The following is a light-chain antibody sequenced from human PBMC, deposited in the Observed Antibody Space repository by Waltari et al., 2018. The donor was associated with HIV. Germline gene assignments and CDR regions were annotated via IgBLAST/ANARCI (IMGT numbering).Light chain of an antibody. V-gene: IGKV1-5*03. CDR3: QQYNIDFYT. CDR2: KAS. Sequence: DIRMTQSPSTLSASVGDRVTTTCRDSQNINSWLAWYQQRPGKATRLLIHKASNLEFGVPSRFSGGGSGTEFNLTIDSLQPEDFATYYCQQYNIDFYTFGQGTKV. J-gene: IGKJ3*01. CDR1: QNINSW.